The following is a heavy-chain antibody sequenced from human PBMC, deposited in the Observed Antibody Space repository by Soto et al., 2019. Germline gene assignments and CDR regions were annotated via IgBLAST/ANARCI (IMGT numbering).Heavy chain of an antibody. CDR2: ISGSGGTT. D-gene: IGHD3-3*01. CDR1: GFTFSSYA. J-gene: IGHJ4*02. Sequence: EVQLLESGGGLVQPGGSLRLSCAASGFTFSSYAMSWVRQAPGKGLEWVSVISGSGGTTYYADSVKGRFTISRDNSKNTLYLQMNSLRAEDTAVYYCAKSSEFWSGYRSLFDYWGQGTLVTVSS. CDR3: AKSSEFWSGYRSLFDY. V-gene: IGHV3-23*01.